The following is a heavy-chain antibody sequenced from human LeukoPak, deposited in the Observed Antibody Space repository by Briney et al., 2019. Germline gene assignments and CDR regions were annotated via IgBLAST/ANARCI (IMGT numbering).Heavy chain of an antibody. Sequence: PGGSLRLSCAASGFTFSSYAMSWVRQAPGKGLEWVGRSRNKANGYTTEFGASVKGRFSISRDDSKDSVYLHMNSLKTEDTAVYYCARSPASGVNVFGVWGQGTMVTVSS. D-gene: IGHD1-26*01. V-gene: IGHV3-72*01. CDR2: SRNKANGYTT. CDR3: ARSPASGVNVFGV. CDR1: GFTFSSYA. J-gene: IGHJ3*01.